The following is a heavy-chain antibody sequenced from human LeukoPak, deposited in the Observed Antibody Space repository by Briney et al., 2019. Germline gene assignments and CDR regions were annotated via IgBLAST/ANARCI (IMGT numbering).Heavy chain of an antibody. J-gene: IGHJ4*02. V-gene: IGHV4-59*12. D-gene: IGHD6-13*01. CDR3: ARGGRYSSSWSQIDY. CDR1: GGSISSYY. Sequence: SETLSLTCTVSGGSISSYYWSWIRQPPGKGLEWIGYIYYSGSTNYNPSLKSRVTISVDTSKNQFSLKLSSVTAADTAVYYCARGGRYSSSWSQIDYWGQGTLVTVSS. CDR2: IYYSGST.